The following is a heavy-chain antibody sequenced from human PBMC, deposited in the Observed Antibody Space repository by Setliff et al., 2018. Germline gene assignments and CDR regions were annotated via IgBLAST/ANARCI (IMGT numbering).Heavy chain of an antibody. CDR3: ATSPTKVTGSDYYNYYMDV. CDR1: GYTFTSYD. J-gene: IGHJ6*03. CDR2: FDPEDGET. Sequence: GASVKVSCKASGYTFTSYDINWVRQAPGKGLEWMGGFDPEDGETIYAQKFQDRVSITADRTTYTAYLELTSLTLEDTAVYYCATSPTKVTGSDYYNYYMDVWGKGTTVTVSS. D-gene: IGHD3-9*01. V-gene: IGHV1-24*01.